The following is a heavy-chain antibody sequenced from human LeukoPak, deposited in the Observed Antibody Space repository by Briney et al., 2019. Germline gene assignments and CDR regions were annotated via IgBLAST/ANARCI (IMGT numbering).Heavy chain of an antibody. Sequence: PSETLSLTCTVSGGSISSGGYYWSWIRQPSGKGLEWIGYIYHSGSTYYNPSLKSRVTISVDTSKNQFSLKLSSVTAADTAVYYCARASVTYYYYYYMDVWGKGTTVTVSS. J-gene: IGHJ6*03. CDR1: GGSISSGGYY. V-gene: IGHV4-30-2*01. D-gene: IGHD4-11*01. CDR3: ARASVTYYYYYYMDV. CDR2: IYHSGST.